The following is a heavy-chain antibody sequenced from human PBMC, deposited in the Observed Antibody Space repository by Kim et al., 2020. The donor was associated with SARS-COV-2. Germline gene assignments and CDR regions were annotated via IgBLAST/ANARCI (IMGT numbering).Heavy chain of an antibody. J-gene: IGHJ6*02. Sequence: SETLSLTCTVSGGSISSYYWSWIRQPPGKRLEWIGYIYYSGSTNYNPSLKSRVTISVDTSKNQFSLKLSSATATDTAVYYCARAPIGAAVYYYYGMDVWGQGTTVTVSS. CDR2: IYYSGST. V-gene: IGHV4-59*13. D-gene: IGHD6-13*01. CDR3: ARAPIGAAVYYYYGMDV. CDR1: GGSISSYY.